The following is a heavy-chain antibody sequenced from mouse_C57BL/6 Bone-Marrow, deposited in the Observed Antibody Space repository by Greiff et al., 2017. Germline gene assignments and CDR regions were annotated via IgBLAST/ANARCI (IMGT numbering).Heavy chain of an antibody. J-gene: IGHJ3*01. CDR1: GYTFTSSW. Sequence: VQLQQPGAELVRPGSSVKLSCKASGYTFTSSWMHWVKQRPIQGLEWIGNFDPSDSETHYNKKFKDKATLTVDKSSSTAYMQLSSLTSEDSAVYYCARGGLRRASFAYWGQGTLVTVSA. CDR3: ARGGLRRASFAY. CDR2: FDPSDSET. V-gene: IGHV1-52*01. D-gene: IGHD2-4*01.